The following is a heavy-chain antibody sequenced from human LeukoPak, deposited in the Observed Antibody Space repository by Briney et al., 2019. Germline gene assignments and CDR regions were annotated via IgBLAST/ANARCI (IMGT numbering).Heavy chain of an antibody. D-gene: IGHD5-12*01. CDR1: GDSVPSNSAA. CDR3: ARAPDIGGFDY. J-gene: IGHJ4*02. CDR2: TYYRSKWYN. Sequence: SQTLSLTCPISGDSVPSNSAAWNWTRHSPSRGLEWLGRTYYRSKWYNDYAVSVKSRITINPDTSKNQFSLQLNSVTPEDTAVYYCARAPDIGGFDYWGQGTLVTVSS. V-gene: IGHV6-1*01.